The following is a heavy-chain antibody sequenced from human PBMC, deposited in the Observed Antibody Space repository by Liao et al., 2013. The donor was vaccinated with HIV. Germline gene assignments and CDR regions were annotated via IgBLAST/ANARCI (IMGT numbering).Heavy chain of an antibody. D-gene: IGHD2-21*01. Sequence: QVQLQESGPGLVKPSQTLSLTCTVSGGSISSGNYYWSWIRQPAGKGLEWIGHIYTNGGTSGSTIYNPSLKSRLTISIDTSKNHFSLKLSSVTAADTALYYCARVFPFWHDAFDIWGRGTVVTVSS. CDR3: ARVFPFWHDAFDI. CDR2: IYTNGGTSGST. V-gene: IGHV4-61*02. CDR1: GGSISSGNYY. J-gene: IGHJ3*02.